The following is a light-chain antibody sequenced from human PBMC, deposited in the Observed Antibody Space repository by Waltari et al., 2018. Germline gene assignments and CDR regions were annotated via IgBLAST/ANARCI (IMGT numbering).Light chain of an antibody. CDR3: QSYDTSLGVV. J-gene: IGLJ3*02. CDR2: GSS. Sequence: QSVLTQPPSESGAPGPRATSPRPGRGSNIRQGDDAHWYQQPPRAAPKLLIYGSSTRPLGVPDRFFGSTSGTSASLAITGLQAEDEADYYCQSYDTSLGVVFGGGTKLTVL. V-gene: IGLV1-40*01. CDR1: GSNIRQGDD.